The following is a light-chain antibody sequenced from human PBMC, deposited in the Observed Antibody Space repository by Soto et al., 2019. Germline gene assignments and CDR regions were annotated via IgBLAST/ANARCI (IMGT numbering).Light chain of an antibody. J-gene: IGKJ4*01. CDR3: QQYSGSPLT. Sequence: IVLTQSPGTLSLSPGERGTLSCRASQSVSSSLAWYQQKPGQAPRLLIYGASFRATDIPDRFSGSGSGTDFTLTISRLESEDFAVYYCQQYSGSPLTFGGGTKVDIK. CDR2: GAS. V-gene: IGKV3-20*01. CDR1: QSVSSS.